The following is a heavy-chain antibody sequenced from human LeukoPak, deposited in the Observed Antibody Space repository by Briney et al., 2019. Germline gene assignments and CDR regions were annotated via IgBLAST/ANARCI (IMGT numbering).Heavy chain of an antibody. CDR2: ISYDGSNK. CDR3: ASLSSSGYNYFDY. CDR1: GFTFSSYA. Sequence: GGSLRLSCAASGFTFSSYAMHWVRQAPGKGLEWVAVISYDGSNKYYADSVKGRFTISRDNSKNTLYLQMNSLRAEDTAVYYCASLSSSGYNYFDYWGQGPLVTVSS. V-gene: IGHV3-30-3*01. J-gene: IGHJ4*02. D-gene: IGHD6-13*01.